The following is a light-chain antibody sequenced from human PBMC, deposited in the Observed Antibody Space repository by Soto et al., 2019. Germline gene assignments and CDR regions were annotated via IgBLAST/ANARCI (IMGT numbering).Light chain of an antibody. J-gene: IGKJ4*01. CDR3: QQYNNFPLT. Sequence: DIQMTQSPSSLSASVGDTVTITCRASPYISNSVSWFQQKPGQAPKSLIYAASKLHSGVPSKFSGSGSGTDFTLTISSLQPDDSVTYYCQQYNNFPLTFGGGTKVEI. CDR1: PYISNS. CDR2: AAS. V-gene: IGKV1-16*02.